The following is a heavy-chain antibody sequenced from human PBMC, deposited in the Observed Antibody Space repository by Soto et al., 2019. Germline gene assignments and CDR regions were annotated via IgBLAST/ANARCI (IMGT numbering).Heavy chain of an antibody. D-gene: IGHD6-19*01. Sequence: GGSLRLSCAASGFTFSSYAMSWARQAPGKGVEWVSGISDSGGSTYYADSVKGRFTISRDNAKNSLYLQMNSLRDEDTAVYYCARVSSGHDYWGQGTLVTVSS. CDR2: ISDSGGST. CDR3: ARVSSGHDY. V-gene: IGHV3-23*01. J-gene: IGHJ4*02. CDR1: GFTFSSYA.